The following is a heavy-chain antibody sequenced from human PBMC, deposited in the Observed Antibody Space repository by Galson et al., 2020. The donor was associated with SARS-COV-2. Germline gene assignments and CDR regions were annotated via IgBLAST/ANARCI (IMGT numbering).Heavy chain of an antibody. J-gene: IGHJ3*02. D-gene: IGHD6-19*01. CDR1: GFTVSSNY. CDR3: AREDSVAGRSDAFDI. V-gene: IGHV3-53*01. Sequence: GGSLRLSCAASGFTVSSNYMSWVRQAPGKGLEWVSVIYSGGSTYYADSVKGRFTISRDNSKNTLYLQMNSLRAEDTAVYYCAREDSVAGRSDAFDIWGQGTMVTVSS. CDR2: IYSGGST.